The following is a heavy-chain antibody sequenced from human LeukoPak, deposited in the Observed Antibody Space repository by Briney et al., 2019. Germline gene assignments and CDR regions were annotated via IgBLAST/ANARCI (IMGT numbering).Heavy chain of an antibody. CDR1: GFSFSNHY. V-gene: IGHV3-7*01. CDR2: INEDGSNK. Sequence: GGSLRLSCTASGFSFSNHYMRWIRQAPGKGLEWVANINEDGSNKWHLGSVKGRFTVSRDNARNSLYLQMNSLRVEDTAVYYCTRVIVAVPGYFDYFDFWGQGTLVTVSS. D-gene: IGHD6-19*01. J-gene: IGHJ4*02. CDR3: TRVIVAVPGYFDYFDF.